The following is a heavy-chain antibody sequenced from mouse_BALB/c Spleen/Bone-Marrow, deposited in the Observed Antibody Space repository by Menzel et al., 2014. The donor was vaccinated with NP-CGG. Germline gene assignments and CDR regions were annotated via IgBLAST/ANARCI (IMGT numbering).Heavy chain of an antibody. V-gene: IGHV1-7*01. J-gene: IGHJ2*01. D-gene: IGHD2-4*01. Sequence: QVQLQQSGAELAKPGASVKMSCKASGYTFXSYWMHWVKQRPGQGLEWIGYINPSTGYTEYNQKFKDKATLTADKSSSTAYMQLSSLTSEDSAVYYCARSGDYGGFDYWGQGTTLTVSS. CDR1: GYTFXSYW. CDR2: INPSTGYT. CDR3: ARSGDYGGFDY.